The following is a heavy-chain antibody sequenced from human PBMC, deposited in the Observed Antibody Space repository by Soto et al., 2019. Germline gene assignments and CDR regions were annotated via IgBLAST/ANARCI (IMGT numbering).Heavy chain of an antibody. CDR1: GFTFSSYG. Sequence: QVQLVESGGGVVQPGRSLRLSCAASGFTFSSYGMHWVRQAPGKGLEWVAVISYDGSNKYYADSVKGRFTISRDNSKNTLYLQMNSLRAEDTAVYYCAKVQKDDFWDFDPPIFDPWGQGTLVTVSS. D-gene: IGHD3-3*01. J-gene: IGHJ5*02. V-gene: IGHV3-30*18. CDR2: ISYDGSNK. CDR3: AKVQKDDFWDFDPPIFDP.